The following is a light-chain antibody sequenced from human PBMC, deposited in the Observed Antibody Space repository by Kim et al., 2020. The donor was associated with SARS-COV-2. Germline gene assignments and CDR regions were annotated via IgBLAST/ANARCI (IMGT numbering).Light chain of an antibody. Sequence: AVGQTVRITCQGDSLRSDYASWYQKKPGQAPVLVIYGKNNRPSGIPDRFSGSSSGNTASLTITGAQAEDEADYYCNSRDSSGNHVVFGGGTQLTVL. CDR3: NSRDSSGNHVV. J-gene: IGLJ2*01. CDR2: GKN. CDR1: SLRSDY. V-gene: IGLV3-19*01.